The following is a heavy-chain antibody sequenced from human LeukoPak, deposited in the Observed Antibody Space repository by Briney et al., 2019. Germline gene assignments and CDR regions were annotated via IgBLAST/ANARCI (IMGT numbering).Heavy chain of an antibody. V-gene: IGHV1-18*01. CDR3: ARGRGYFSDYYYMDV. CDR2: ISAYNGNT. CDR1: GYTFTSYG. J-gene: IGHJ6*03. Sequence: ASVKVSCKASGYTFTSYGISWVRQAPGQGLEWMGWISAYNGNTNYAQKLKGRVTMTTDTSTSTAYMELRSLRSDDTAVYYCARGRGYFSDYYYMDVWGKGTTVTVSS. D-gene: IGHD3-3*01.